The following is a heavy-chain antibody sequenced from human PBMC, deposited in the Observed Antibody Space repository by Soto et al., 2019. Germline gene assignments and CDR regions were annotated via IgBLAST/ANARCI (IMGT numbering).Heavy chain of an antibody. V-gene: IGHV6-1*01. CDR1: GDSVSSNSPA. D-gene: IGHD2-8*01. CDR2: TYYRSKWYN. CDR3: ESAIGPMLFDV. J-gene: IGHJ3*01. Sequence: SQTLSLTCAISGDSVSSNSPAWNWIRQSPSRGLEWLGRTYYRSKWYNDYAVVVKSRLTITPDTSKNQFSLQLNSVTPEDTAVYYCESAIGPMLFDVWGQGTMVTVSS.